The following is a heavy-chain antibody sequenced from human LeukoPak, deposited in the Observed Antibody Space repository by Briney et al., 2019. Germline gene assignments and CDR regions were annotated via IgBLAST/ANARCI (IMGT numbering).Heavy chain of an antibody. V-gene: IGHV3-13*01. CDR1: GFTFSSYD. CDR3: ARSLDYGEHFDY. J-gene: IGHJ4*02. CDR2: IGTAGDT. Sequence: GGSLRLSCAASGFTFSSYDMRWVRQATGKGLEWVSAIGTAGDTYYPGSVKGRFTISRENAKNSLYLQMNSLRAGDTAVYYCARSLDYGEHFDYWGQGTLVTVSS. D-gene: IGHD4-17*01.